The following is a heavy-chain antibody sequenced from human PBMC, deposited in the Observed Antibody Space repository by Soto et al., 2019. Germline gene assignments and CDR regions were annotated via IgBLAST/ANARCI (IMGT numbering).Heavy chain of an antibody. CDR1: GFTFSSYA. Sequence: EVQLLESGGGLVQPGGSLRLSCAASGFTFSSYAMSWVRKTPGKGLEWVSGISGGGGNTYYADSVTGRFTISRDNSRNTLYLQMNSLRAADTAIYCCAKDRGAGGRFSGIAVAGIPSWGQGSLVTVSS. CDR2: ISGGGGNT. D-gene: IGHD6-19*01. V-gene: IGHV3-23*01. J-gene: IGHJ1*01. CDR3: AKDRGAGGRFSGIAVAGIPS.